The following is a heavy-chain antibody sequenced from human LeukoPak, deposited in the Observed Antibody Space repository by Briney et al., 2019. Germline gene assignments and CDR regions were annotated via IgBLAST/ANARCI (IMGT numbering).Heavy chain of an antibody. V-gene: IGHV4-39*07. D-gene: IGHD5-18*01. Sequence: PSETLSLTCTVSGGSISRNIYFWGWIRQPPGKGLEWIGSIYYSGSTYYNPSLKSRVTISVDTSKNQFSLKLSSVTAADTAMYYCGREGRGYSFGPHFDYWGQGTLVTVSS. CDR2: IYYSGST. CDR3: GREGRGYSFGPHFDY. J-gene: IGHJ4*02. CDR1: GGSISRNIYF.